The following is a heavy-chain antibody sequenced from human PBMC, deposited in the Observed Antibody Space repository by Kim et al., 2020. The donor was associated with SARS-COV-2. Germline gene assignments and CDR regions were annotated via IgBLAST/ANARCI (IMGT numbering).Heavy chain of an antibody. V-gene: IGHV3-7*01. CDR3: VRGRMGDSGWYGAY. J-gene: IGHJ4*02. Sequence: YVASVKDRFTISRDNAKNSLYLPMNSLRADDTAVYYCVRGRMGDSGWYGAYWGQGALVTVSS. D-gene: IGHD6-19*01.